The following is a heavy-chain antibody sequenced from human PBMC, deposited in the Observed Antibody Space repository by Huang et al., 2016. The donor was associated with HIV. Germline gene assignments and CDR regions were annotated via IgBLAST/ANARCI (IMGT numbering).Heavy chain of an antibody. D-gene: IGHD3-22*01. V-gene: IGHV3-33*04. J-gene: IGHJ4*02. Sequence: VQLIEYGGGVVEPGKCLRLSCATSVFILSTYGMHWVRQAPGKGLKWVAFIRNDGMKKNYAESVRGRFTVGRDNGNNTLFLQMRSLGVDDTAVYYCARGDYYDSSGYHPGYFDYWGQGILVTVSS. CDR2: IRNDGMKK. CDR1: VFILSTYG. CDR3: ARGDYYDSSGYHPGYFDY.